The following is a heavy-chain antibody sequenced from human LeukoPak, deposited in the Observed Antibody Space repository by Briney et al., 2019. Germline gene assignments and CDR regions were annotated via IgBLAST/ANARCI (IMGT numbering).Heavy chain of an antibody. V-gene: IGHV4-59*08. CDR2: IYHSGRT. CDR1: GGSISSYY. D-gene: IGHD3-22*01. Sequence: SETLSLTCTVSGGSISSYYWSWIRQPPGKGLEWIGSIYHSGRTYYNPSLKSRVTISVDTSKNQFSLKLSSVTAADTAVYYCARSSSGYLRYYFDYWGQGTLVTVSS. J-gene: IGHJ4*02. CDR3: ARSSSGYLRYYFDY.